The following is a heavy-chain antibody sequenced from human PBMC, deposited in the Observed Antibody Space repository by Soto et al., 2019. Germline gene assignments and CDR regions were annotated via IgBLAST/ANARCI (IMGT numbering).Heavy chain of an antibody. CDR3: ARHGSN. CDR2: IHYSGST. CDR1: GGSISGSY. J-gene: IGHJ4*02. V-gene: IGHV4-59*08. Sequence: SETLSLTCTVSGGSISGSYWSWIRQTPGKVLEWVGYIHYSGSTNYNPSLKSRVTMSVDTSKNQFSLKLTSVTAADTAVYYCARHGSNWGQGTLVTVSS.